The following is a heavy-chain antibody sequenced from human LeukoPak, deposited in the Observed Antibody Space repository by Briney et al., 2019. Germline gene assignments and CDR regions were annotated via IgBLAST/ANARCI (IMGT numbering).Heavy chain of an antibody. V-gene: IGHV3-23*01. D-gene: IGHD1-26*01. J-gene: IGHJ4*02. CDR2: ISGSGAST. CDR3: AEDVGKWESLHFFDY. CDR1: GFTLSTNA. Sequence: GGSLRLSCLTSGFTLSTNAMSWVRQAPGKGLEWLSGISGSGASTYYADSVKGRFTISRDDSRNTLYLQMNSLRGDDTAVYYCAEDVGKWESLHFFDYWGQGTLVTVSS.